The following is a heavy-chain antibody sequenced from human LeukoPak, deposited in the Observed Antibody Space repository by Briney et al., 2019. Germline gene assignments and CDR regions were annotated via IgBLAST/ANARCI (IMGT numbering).Heavy chain of an antibody. V-gene: IGHV3-7*01. D-gene: IGHD5-12*01. CDR3: AKNSGYERFND. J-gene: IGHJ4*02. Sequence: AGGSLRLSCAASGFTFSNYWMSWVRQAPGKGLEWVANIKEDGSVKYYVDSVKGRLTISRDNAKNSLYLQMNSLGVEDTAEYYCAKNSGYERFNDWGQGTLVTVSS. CDR1: GFTFSNYW. CDR2: IKEDGSVK.